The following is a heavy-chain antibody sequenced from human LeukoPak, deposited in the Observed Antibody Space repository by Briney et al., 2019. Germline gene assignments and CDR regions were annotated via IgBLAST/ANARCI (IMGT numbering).Heavy chain of an antibody. CDR1: GFTFSRYW. J-gene: IGHJ4*02. D-gene: IGHD5-12*01. Sequence: GRSLRLSCAASGFTFSRYWITWVRQARGKRQEWVANIDQDGSEKHYVVSVKGRFSISRDNAKNSLYLQMDSLRVDDTAVYYCARDWSTSRTYSGYPEYWGQGSLVTVSS. CDR2: IDQDGSEK. CDR3: ARDWSTSRTYSGYPEY. V-gene: IGHV3-7*04.